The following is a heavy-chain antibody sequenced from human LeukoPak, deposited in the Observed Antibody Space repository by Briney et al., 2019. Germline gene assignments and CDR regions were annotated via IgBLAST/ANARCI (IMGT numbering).Heavy chain of an antibody. V-gene: IGHV3-20*01. D-gene: IGHD3-9*01. CDR3: ARVLGSILTGYFGY. Sequence: GRFTVSRDNAKNSLYLQMNSLRAEDTALYHCARVLGSILTGYFGYWGQGTLVTVSS. J-gene: IGHJ4*02.